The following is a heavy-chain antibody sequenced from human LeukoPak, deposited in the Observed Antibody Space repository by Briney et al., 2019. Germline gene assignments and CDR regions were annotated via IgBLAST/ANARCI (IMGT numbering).Heavy chain of an antibody. V-gene: IGHV4-39*07. D-gene: IGHD3-22*01. CDR3: ARVGGITMIVVLITDAFDI. Sequence: SETLSLTCTVSGGSISSTSYYWGWIRQPPGKGLEWIGSIYYSGSTYYNPSLKSRVTISVDTSKNQFSLKLRSVTAADTAVYYCARVGGITMIVVLITDAFDIWGQGTMVTVSS. J-gene: IGHJ3*02. CDR2: IYYSGST. CDR1: GGSISSTSYY.